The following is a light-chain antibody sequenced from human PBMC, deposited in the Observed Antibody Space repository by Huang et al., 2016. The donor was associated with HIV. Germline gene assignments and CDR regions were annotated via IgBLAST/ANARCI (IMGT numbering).Light chain of an antibody. V-gene: IGKV3-20*01. CDR3: QQFGSSPPYS. CDR2: RAS. CDR1: QSVNNNY. J-gene: IGKJ2*03. Sequence: EILLTQSPDTLSLSPRERATLSCRASQSVNNNYLAWYQQKPGQAPRLLIYRASTRATGIPDRFSGSGSGTDFTLTISRLEPDDFAVYYCQQFGSSPPYSFGQGTKLEIK.